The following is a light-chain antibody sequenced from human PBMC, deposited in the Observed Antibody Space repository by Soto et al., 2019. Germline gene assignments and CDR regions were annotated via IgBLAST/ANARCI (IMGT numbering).Light chain of an antibody. CDR1: SSNFGSNS. CDR2: ETN. Sequence: QSVLTQPPSVSATPGQKVTISCSGSSSNFGSNSVSWYQQLPGTAPKLLVYETNRRPSGIPDRFSGSKSGTSATLGITGLQTGDEDDYYCATWDRSLSVGVFGTGTKVTVL. V-gene: IGLV1-51*02. J-gene: IGLJ1*01. CDR3: ATWDRSLSVGV.